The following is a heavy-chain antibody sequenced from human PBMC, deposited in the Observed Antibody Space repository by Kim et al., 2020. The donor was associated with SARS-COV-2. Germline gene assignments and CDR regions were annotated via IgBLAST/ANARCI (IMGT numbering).Heavy chain of an antibody. V-gene: IGHV3-74*01. CDR2: INGDGTT. CDR3: ARAAAVTPYYYYGMDV. CDR1: RFTFTAYW. J-gene: IGHJ6*02. D-gene: IGHD4-4*01. Sequence: GGSLRLSCVASRFTFTAYWMHWVRQAPGKGLVCVSRINGDGTTTYADSVKGRFTVSRDKAKNTVYLQMNNLRAEDAAVYYCARAAAVTPYYYYGMDVWG.